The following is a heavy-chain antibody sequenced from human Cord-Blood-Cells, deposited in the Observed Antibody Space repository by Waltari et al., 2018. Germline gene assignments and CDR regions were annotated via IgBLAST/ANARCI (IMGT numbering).Heavy chain of an antibody. CDR1: GYTFTGYY. J-gene: IGHJ4*02. CDR2: INPNSGGT. CDR3: AREYSSSSAGFDY. V-gene: IGHV1-2*04. Sequence: QVQLVQSGAEVKKPGASVKVSCTASGYTFTGYYMHWVRQAPGQGLEWMGWINPNSGGTNYAQKFQGWVTMTRDTSISTAYMELSRLRSDDTAVYYCAREYSSSSAGFDYWGQGTLVTVSS. D-gene: IGHD6-6*01.